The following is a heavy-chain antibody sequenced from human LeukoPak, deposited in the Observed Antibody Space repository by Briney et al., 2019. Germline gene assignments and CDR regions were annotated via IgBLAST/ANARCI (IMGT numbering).Heavy chain of an antibody. J-gene: IGHJ3*02. CDR3: ARTGLGGAFDI. Sequence: SETLSLTCTVSGGSISSYYWNWIRQPAGKGLEWIGRIYTTGSTNYNPSLKSRVTMSLDTSKNQFSLKLSSVTAADTAVYYCARTGLGGAFDIWGQGTMVTVSS. V-gene: IGHV4-4*07. CDR2: IYTTGST. D-gene: IGHD3-16*01. CDR1: GGSISSYY.